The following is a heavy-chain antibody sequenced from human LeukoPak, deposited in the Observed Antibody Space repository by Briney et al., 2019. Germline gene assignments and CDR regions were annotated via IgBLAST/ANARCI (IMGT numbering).Heavy chain of an antibody. Sequence: AASVKVSCKASGYTFTSYDINWVRQATGQGLEWMGWMNPNSGNTGYAQKFQGRVTMTRDTSINTAYMELSSLRSEDTAVYYCARSNYGSKRWFDPWGQGTLVTVSS. J-gene: IGHJ5*02. CDR2: MNPNSGNT. V-gene: IGHV1-8*02. CDR1: GYTFTSYD. D-gene: IGHD4-23*01. CDR3: ARSNYGSKRWFDP.